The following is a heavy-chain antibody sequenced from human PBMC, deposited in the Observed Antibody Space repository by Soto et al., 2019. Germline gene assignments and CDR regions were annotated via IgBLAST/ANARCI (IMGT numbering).Heavy chain of an antibody. CDR3: ARVSTWAYEQYYLDS. CDR2: VYHTGST. CDR1: GGSISGYC. V-gene: IGHV4-59*01. D-gene: IGHD3-3*01. J-gene: IGHJ4*02. Sequence: SETLSLTCSVSGGSISGYCWSWIRQPPGKGLEWIGYVYHTGSTKNNPSLKSRVTISVDTSKNQFSLKLSSVTAADTAVYYCARVSTWAYEQYYLDSWGQGILVTVSS.